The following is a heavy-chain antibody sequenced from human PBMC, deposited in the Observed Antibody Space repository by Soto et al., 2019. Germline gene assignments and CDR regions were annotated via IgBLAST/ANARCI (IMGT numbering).Heavy chain of an antibody. CDR1: GGTFSSYA. CDR3: ARDRRRGYSSSYYYGMDV. D-gene: IGHD6-6*01. Sequence: QVQLVQSGAEVKKPGSSVKVSCKASGGTFSSYAISWVRQAPGQGLEWMGGIIPIFGTANYAQKFQGRVTITADESTSTAYMELCSLRSEDTAVYYCARDRRRGYSSSYYYGMDVWGQGTTVTVSS. J-gene: IGHJ6*02. CDR2: IIPIFGTA. V-gene: IGHV1-69*01.